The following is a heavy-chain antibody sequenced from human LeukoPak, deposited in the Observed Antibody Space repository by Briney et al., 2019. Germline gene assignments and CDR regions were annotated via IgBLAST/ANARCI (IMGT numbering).Heavy chain of an antibody. CDR2: ISYDGSNK. V-gene: IGHV3-30*18. J-gene: IGHJ5*02. CDR3: AKEFYKRYGGYVFDP. D-gene: IGHD5-12*01. CDR1: GFTFSSYG. Sequence: GGSLRLSCAASGFTFSSYGMHWVRQAPGKGLEWVAVISYDGSNKYYADSVKGRFTISRDNSKHTLYLQMNSLRAEDTAVYYCAKEFYKRYGGYVFDPWGQGTLVTVSS.